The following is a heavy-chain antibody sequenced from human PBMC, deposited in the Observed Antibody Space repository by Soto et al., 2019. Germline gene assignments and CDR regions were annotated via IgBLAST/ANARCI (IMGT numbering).Heavy chain of an antibody. D-gene: IGHD3-16*01. V-gene: IGHV4-30-4*01. CDR3: ARVVRLGAPGVDY. Sequence: PSETLSLTCTVSGGSISSGDYYWSWIRQPPGKGLEWIGYIYYSGSTYYNPSLKSRVTISVDTSRNQFSLKLSSVTAADTAVYYCARVVRLGAPGVDYWGQGTLVTASS. J-gene: IGHJ4*02. CDR2: IYYSGST. CDR1: GGSISSGDYY.